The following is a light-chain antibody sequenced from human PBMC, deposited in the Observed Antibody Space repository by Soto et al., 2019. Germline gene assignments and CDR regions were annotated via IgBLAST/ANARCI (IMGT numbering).Light chain of an antibody. Sequence: QSVLTQPPSASGSPGQSVTISCTGTSSDVGAYNYVSWYQQYPDKAPKLIIYEVNKRPSGVPDRFSGSKSGNTASLTVSGLQADDESDYYCSSYAGSNNLLFGGGTKLTVL. J-gene: IGLJ2*01. CDR1: SSDVGAYNY. V-gene: IGLV2-8*01. CDR2: EVN. CDR3: SSYAGSNNLL.